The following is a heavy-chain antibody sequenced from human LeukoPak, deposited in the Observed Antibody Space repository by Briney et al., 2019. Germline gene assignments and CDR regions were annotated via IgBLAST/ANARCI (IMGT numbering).Heavy chain of an antibody. CDR3: ARGVNPYQLPHRDSRKRNKPTHPLKGSCYFDY. CDR2: IYYSGST. J-gene: IGHJ4*02. D-gene: IGHD2-2*01. V-gene: IGHV4-39*07. CDR1: GGSISSSGYD. Sequence: SETLSLTCTVSGGSISSSGYDWGWIRQPPGKGLEWIGSIYYSGSTNYNPSLKSRVTISVDTSKNQFSLKLSSVTAADTAVYYCARGVNPYQLPHRDSRKRNKPTHPLKGSCYFDYWGQGTLVTVSS.